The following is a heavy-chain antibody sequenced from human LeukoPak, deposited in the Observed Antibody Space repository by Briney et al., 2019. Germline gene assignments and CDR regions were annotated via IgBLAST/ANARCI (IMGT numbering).Heavy chain of an antibody. V-gene: IGHV3-20*04. CDR2: INWNGGST. D-gene: IGHD3/OR15-3a*01. CDR1: GFTFDDYG. J-gene: IGHJ4*02. CDR3: AREGTDFAYFDY. Sequence: GGSLRLSCAASGFTFDDYGMSWVRQAPGKGLEWVSGINWNGGSTGYADSVKGRFTISRDNAKNSLYLQMKSLRAEDTAVYYCAREGTDFAYFDYWGQGTLVTVSS.